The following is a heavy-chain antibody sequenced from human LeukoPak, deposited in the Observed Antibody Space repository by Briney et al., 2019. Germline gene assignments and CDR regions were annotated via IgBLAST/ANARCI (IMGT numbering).Heavy chain of an antibody. CDR2: INSNGNT. CDR3: AKDQVGCPSSRFDP. D-gene: IGHD6-6*01. J-gene: IGHJ5*02. CDR1: GFSISGYA. Sequence: GASLRLSCAASGFSISGYAMSWVRQAPGKGLEWVSVINSNGNTYNADSVKGRFTISRDNSKNTLYLQMNSLRVEDTAVYYCAKDQVGCPSSRFDPWGQGTVVTVSS. V-gene: IGHV3-23*01.